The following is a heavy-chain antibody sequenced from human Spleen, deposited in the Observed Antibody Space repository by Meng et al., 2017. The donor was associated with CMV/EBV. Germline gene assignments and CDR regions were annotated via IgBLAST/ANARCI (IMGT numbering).Heavy chain of an antibody. CDR3: AREKLGTFDY. Sequence: VSGKAAEETFSSYAMHWGSKAPGQRLEWMGWINAGNGNTKYSQKFQGRVTITRDTSASTAYMELSSLRSEDTAVYYCAREKLGTFDYWGQGTLVTVSS. CDR1: EETFSSYA. D-gene: IGHD7-27*01. V-gene: IGHV1-3*01. J-gene: IGHJ4*02. CDR2: INAGNGNT.